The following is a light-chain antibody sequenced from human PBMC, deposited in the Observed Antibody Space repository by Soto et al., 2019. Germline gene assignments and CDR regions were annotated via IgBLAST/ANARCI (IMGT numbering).Light chain of an antibody. J-gene: IGLJ2*01. Sequence: QSALTQPASVSASPGQSISISCTGTSNDIGAFDYVSWYQQHPGKAPKLIIFEVFNRPSGVSTRFSGSKSGSTASLTISGLQAEDEADYLCSSYTTNSAHVFGGGTKSPS. CDR3: SSYTTNSAHV. CDR1: SNDIGAFDY. CDR2: EVF. V-gene: IGLV2-14*01.